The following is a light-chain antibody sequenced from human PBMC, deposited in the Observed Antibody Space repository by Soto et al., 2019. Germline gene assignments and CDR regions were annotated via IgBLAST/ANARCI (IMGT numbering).Light chain of an antibody. Sequence: QSDLTQPPSVSGAPGQRVTISCTGSSPNIGAGYDVHWYQQLPGTAPKLVIYGNNNRPSGVPDRFSGSKSGTSASLAITGLQAEDEADYYCQSYDSSLSGYVFGTGTKVTV. V-gene: IGLV1-40*01. J-gene: IGLJ1*01. CDR3: QSYDSSLSGYV. CDR2: GNN. CDR1: SPNIGAGYD.